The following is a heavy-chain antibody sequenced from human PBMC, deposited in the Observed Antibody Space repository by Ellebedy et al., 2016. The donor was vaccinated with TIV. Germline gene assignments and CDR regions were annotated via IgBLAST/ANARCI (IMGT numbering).Heavy chain of an antibody. CDR2: INAGNGNI. J-gene: IGHJ4*02. V-gene: IGHV1-3*01. Sequence: ASVKVSXXASGYTFTSYVIHWVRQAPGQRLEWMGWINAGNGNIKYSQKFQGSVTITRDTSASTAYMELRSLRSEDTAVYYCARSYFGSGTNNFDYWGQGTLVTVSS. D-gene: IGHD3-10*01. CDR3: ARSYFGSGTNNFDY. CDR1: GYTFTSYV.